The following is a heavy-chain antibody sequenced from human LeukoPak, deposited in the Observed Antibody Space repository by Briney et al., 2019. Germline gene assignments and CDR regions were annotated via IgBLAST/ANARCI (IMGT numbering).Heavy chain of an antibody. J-gene: IGHJ4*02. D-gene: IGHD3-22*01. CDR1: GFTFSSYA. CDR2: ISGIGCST. Sequence: GGSLRLSWADSGFTFSSYAMSWVRKAPGKGLEWVSAISGIGCSTYYADSVKGRFTTSRDNSKNTLYLQMNSLRAEDTAVYYCAKDISSPGYDSSGYYDYWGQGTLVTVSS. V-gene: IGHV3-23*01. CDR3: AKDISSPGYDSSGYYDY.